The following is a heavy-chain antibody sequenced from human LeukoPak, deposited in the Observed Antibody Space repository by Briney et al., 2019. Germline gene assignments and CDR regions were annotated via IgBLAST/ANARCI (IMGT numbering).Heavy chain of an antibody. V-gene: IGHV3-23*01. J-gene: IGHJ4*02. CDR1: GFTFSTYA. CDR2: LSGNGNTI. D-gene: IGHD4-23*01. Sequence: PGGSLRLSCAASGFTFSTYAMSWVRQAPGKGLECVSALSGNGNTIYYADSVKGRFTISRDNSKNTSSLQMNSLRAEDTAVYYCAKALYGGHDYWGQGTLVTVSS. CDR3: AKALYGGHDY.